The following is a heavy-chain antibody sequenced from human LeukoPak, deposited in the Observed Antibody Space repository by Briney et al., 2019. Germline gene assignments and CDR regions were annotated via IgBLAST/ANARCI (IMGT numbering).Heavy chain of an antibody. CDR1: GFTFSNAW. D-gene: IGHD6-6*01. CDR3: TTRWGGSSPTQDAAAPTPFDY. Sequence: PGGSLRLSCAASGFTFSNAWMSWVRQAPGKGLEWVGRIKSKTDGGTTDYAAPVKGRFTISRDDSKNTLYLQMNSLKTEDTAVHYCTTRWGGSSPTQDAAAPTPFDYWGQGTLVTVSS. CDR2: IKSKTDGGTT. V-gene: IGHV3-15*01. J-gene: IGHJ4*02.